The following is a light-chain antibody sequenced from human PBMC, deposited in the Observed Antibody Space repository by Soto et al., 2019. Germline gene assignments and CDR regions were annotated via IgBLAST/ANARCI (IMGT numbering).Light chain of an antibody. CDR2: AAS. Sequence: DIQMTQSPSSLSASVGDRVTITGRASESISMHLNWYQQKPGKAPTLLIYAASSLQNGVLLRFSGSGSGTDFTLTISNLQPEDFATYVCQHSYSSLSFTFGQGTRLEIK. CDR1: ESISMH. CDR3: QHSYSSLSFT. J-gene: IGKJ5*01. V-gene: IGKV1-39*01.